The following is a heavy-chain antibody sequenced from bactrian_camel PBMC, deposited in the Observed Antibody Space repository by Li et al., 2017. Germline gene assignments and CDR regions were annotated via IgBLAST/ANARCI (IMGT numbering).Heavy chain of an antibody. V-gene: IGHV3S53*01. J-gene: IGHJ6*01. Sequence: HVQLVESGGGSAQAGGSLRLSCTASGAIFNSYVLGWHREGEGIAARDSDCNTAYADSVKGRFTLSLDKAKDTVYLQMNSLKPEDTAKYSCKMGGSLRCDGFWGTGTQVTVS. CDR2: RDSDCNT. CDR3: KMGGSLRCDGF. CDR1: GAIFNSYV. D-gene: IGHD3*01.